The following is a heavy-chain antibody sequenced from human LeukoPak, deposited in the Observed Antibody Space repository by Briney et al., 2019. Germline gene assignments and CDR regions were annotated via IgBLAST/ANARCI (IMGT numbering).Heavy chain of an antibody. J-gene: IGHJ6*02. CDR2: IWYDGSNK. D-gene: IGHD3-10*01. CDR1: GFTFSSYS. Sequence: GGSLRLSCAASGFTFSSYSMNWVRQAPGKGLEWVAVIWYDGSNKYYADSVKGRFTISRDNSKNTLYLQMNSLRAEDTAVYYCAREGGDHGSGLPYGMDVWGQGTTVTVSS. V-gene: IGHV3-33*08. CDR3: AREGGDHGSGLPYGMDV.